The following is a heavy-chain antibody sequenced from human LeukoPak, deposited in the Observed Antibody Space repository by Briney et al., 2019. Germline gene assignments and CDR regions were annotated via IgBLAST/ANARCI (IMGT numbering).Heavy chain of an antibody. Sequence: PSETLSLTCTVSGGSISSSSYFWGWIRQPPGKGLEWIGSIYYSGSTYYNPSLESRVTISGDMSNNQFSLKLSSVTAADTAVYYCARVKVVTTSQYFDLWGRGTLVTVSS. CDR1: GGSISSSSYF. D-gene: IGHD2-21*02. J-gene: IGHJ2*01. CDR2: IYYSGST. V-gene: IGHV4-39*07. CDR3: ARVKVVTTSQYFDL.